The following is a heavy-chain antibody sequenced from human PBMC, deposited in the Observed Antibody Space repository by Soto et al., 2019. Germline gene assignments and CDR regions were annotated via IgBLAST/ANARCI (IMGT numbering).Heavy chain of an antibody. Sequence: SETLSLTCTVSGASITNYYWTWIRQAPGRGLEWVAYVSYSGATSSSPSLKSRVTISVDTSKNQFSLSLFSVTAADTATYYCAHSSSTSISLNYWGQGTLVTVSS. CDR2: VSYSGAT. V-gene: IGHV4-59*01. J-gene: IGHJ4*02. D-gene: IGHD6-6*01. CDR3: AHSSSTSISLNY. CDR1: GASITNYY.